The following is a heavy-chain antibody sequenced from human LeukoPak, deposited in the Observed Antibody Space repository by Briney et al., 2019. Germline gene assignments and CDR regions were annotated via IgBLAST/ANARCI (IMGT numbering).Heavy chain of an antibody. CDR1: GFTFSSYP. Sequence: GGSLRLSCAASGFTFSSYPMSWVRRAPGKGLEWVANIKQDGSERYYVDSVKGRFTISRDNAKNSLYLQMNSLRAEDTAVYYCARDELRNWFDPWGQGTLVTVSS. D-gene: IGHD3-10*01. CDR2: IKQDGSER. CDR3: ARDELRNWFDP. V-gene: IGHV3-7*01. J-gene: IGHJ5*02.